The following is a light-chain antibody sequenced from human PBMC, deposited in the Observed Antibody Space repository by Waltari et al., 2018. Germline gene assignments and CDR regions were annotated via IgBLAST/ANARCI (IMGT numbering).Light chain of an antibody. CDR1: QSVGTY. J-gene: IGKJ1*01. CDR3: QHHLRLPTT. Sequence: IVLTQSPGTLSLSPGERATLSCRASQSVGTYLAWYQQKPVQAPRLLIYGAYSRAAGIPDRFSGRGYGTDFSLTISRLEPEDFAVYFCQHHLRLPTTFGQGTKVEIK. CDR2: GAY. V-gene: IGKV3-20*01.